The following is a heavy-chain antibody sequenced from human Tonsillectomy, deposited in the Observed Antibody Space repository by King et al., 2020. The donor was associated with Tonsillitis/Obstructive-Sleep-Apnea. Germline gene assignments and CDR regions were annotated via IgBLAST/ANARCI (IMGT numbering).Heavy chain of an antibody. D-gene: IGHD3-10*01. J-gene: IGHJ4*02. Sequence: QLVQSGGGVVQPGRSLRLSCAASGFTFSSYGMHWVRQAPGKGLEWVAVISYDGSNKYHADSVKGRFTISRDNSKNTLYLQMNSLRVEDTAVYYCAKDLIRGVAPRAYYFDYWGQGTLVTVSS. V-gene: IGHV3-30*18. CDR1: GFTFSSYG. CDR2: ISYDGSNK. CDR3: AKDLIRGVAPRAYYFDY.